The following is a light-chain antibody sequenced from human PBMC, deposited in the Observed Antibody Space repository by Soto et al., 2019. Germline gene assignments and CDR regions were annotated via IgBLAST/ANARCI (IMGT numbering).Light chain of an antibody. V-gene: IGLV2-23*01. CDR3: CSYAGSSTVV. Sequence: QSALTPPASVSGSLGQSITISCTGTSSDVGSYNLVSWYQQHPGKAPKLMIYEGSKRPSGVSNRFSGSKSGNTASLTISGLQAEDEADYYCCSYAGSSTVVFGGGTKVTVL. CDR2: EGS. J-gene: IGLJ2*01. CDR1: SSDVGSYNL.